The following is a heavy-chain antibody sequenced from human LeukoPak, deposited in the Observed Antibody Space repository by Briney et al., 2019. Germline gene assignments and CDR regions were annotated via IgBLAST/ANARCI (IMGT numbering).Heavy chain of an antibody. CDR1: GFTFSSYA. J-gene: IGHJ4*02. CDR3: ARDHSSGWYFDY. V-gene: IGHV3-23*01. CDR2: ISGSGGNT. D-gene: IGHD6-19*01. Sequence: GGSLRLSCAASGFTFSSYAMSWVRQAPGKGLEWGSAISGSGGNTYYADSVKGRFTISRDNAKNSLYLQMNSLRAEDTAVYYCARDHSSGWYFDYWGQGTLVTVSS.